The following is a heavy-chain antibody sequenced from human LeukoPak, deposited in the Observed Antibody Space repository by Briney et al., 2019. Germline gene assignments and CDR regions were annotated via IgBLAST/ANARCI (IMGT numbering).Heavy chain of an antibody. CDR3: ARDVYSSSWYGDDY. J-gene: IGHJ4*02. V-gene: IGHV3-33*01. CDR2: IWYDGSNK. Sequence: GGSLRLSCAASGFTFSSYAMHWVRQAPGKGLERVAVIWYDGSNKYYADSVKGRFTISRDNSKNTLYLQMNSLRAEDTAVYYCARDVYSSSWYGDDYWGQGTLVTVSS. D-gene: IGHD6-13*01. CDR1: GFTFSSYA.